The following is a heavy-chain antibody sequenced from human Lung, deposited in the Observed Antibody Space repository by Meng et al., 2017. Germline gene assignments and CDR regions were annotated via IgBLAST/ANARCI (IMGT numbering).Heavy chain of an antibody. V-gene: IGHV3-74*01. CDR2: IKTDGSST. CDR3: GRSDGYIRD. Sequence: EVQLVESGGGLAQPGGSRRLSCAASGFTFSTYWMHWARQAPGKGLVWVSHIKTDGSSTNYADSVKGRFTISRDNAKNTLYLQMNSLRAEDTAVYYCGRSDGYIRDWGQGTLVTVSS. CDR1: GFTFSTYW. D-gene: IGHD5-24*01. J-gene: IGHJ4*02.